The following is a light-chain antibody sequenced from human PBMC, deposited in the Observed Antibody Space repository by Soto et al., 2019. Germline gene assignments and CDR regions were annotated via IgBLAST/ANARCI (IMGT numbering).Light chain of an antibody. J-gene: IGKJ3*01. Sequence: EIVMTQSPATLSVSPGERATLSCRASQSVRGNLAWYQQKPGQAPRLLIYGASTRATGIPARFSGSGSGTEFTLTISRLQSEDFAIYYCQQYDKWPPSFTFGPGTEVDIK. CDR1: QSVRGN. CDR2: GAS. CDR3: QQYDKWPPSFT. V-gene: IGKV3D-15*01.